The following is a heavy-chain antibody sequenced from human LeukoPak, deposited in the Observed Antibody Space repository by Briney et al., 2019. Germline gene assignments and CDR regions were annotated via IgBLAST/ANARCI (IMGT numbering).Heavy chain of an antibody. CDR3: ARRGVLWFGELFYYGMDV. D-gene: IGHD3-10*01. CDR1: GFTFSNYA. Sequence: PGGSLRLSCAASGFTFSNYAMSWVRQAPGKGLEWVSYISSSGSTIYYADSVKGRFTISRDNAKNSLYLQMNSLRAEDTAVYYCARRGVLWFGELFYYGMDVWGQGTTVTVSS. V-gene: IGHV3-11*01. J-gene: IGHJ6*02. CDR2: ISSSGSTI.